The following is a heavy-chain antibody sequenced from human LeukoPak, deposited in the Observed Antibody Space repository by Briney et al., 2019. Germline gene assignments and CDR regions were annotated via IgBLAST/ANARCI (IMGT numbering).Heavy chain of an antibody. CDR1: GFSLSTRGMR. CDR2: IDWDEDK. V-gene: IGHV2-70*04. J-gene: IGHJ4*02. Sequence: SGPALVKPTQTLTLTCTFSGFSLSTRGMRVSWIRQPPGKALEWHARIDWDEDKFYSASLKTSLTISKDPSKNQVVLTMTNMDPVDTATYYCARMVESEFDYWGQGTLVTVSS. CDR3: ARMVESEFDY.